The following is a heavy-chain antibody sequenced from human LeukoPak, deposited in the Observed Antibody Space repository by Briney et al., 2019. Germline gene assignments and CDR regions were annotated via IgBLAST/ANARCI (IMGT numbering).Heavy chain of an antibody. Sequence: SETLSLTCIVSGGSISSGDYYWSWIRQPPGKGLEWIGYINHSGSTYYKPSLKSRVTISVDRSKNHFSLNLSYVTAADTAVYYCAREEGGAAGKGFDYWGQGTPVTVSS. CDR1: GGSISSGDYY. CDR3: AREEGGAAGKGFDY. V-gene: IGHV4-30-2*01. D-gene: IGHD6-13*01. CDR2: INHSGST. J-gene: IGHJ4*02.